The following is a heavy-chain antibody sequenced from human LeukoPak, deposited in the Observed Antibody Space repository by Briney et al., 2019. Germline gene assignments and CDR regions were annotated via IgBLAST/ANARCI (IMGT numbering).Heavy chain of an antibody. CDR2: IKPDENEK. J-gene: IGHJ4*02. Sequence: PGGSLRLSCAASGFTFNNYWMSWVRQAPGKGLEWVANIKPDENEKFYVDSVKGRFTISRDNAKNSLYLQMNSLRAEDTALYYCTRSLDGFDYWGQGTLVTVSS. D-gene: IGHD1-1*01. CDR1: GFTFNNYW. CDR3: TRSLDGFDY. V-gene: IGHV3-7*03.